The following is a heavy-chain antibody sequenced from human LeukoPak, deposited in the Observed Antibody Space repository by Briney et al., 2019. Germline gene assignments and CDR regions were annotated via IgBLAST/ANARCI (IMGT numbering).Heavy chain of an antibody. V-gene: IGHV3-33*01. CDR2: IWNAGTNT. CDR1: GFSFSTYG. CDR3: VGDTPPGGDYYFDY. D-gene: IGHD3-16*01. J-gene: IGHJ4*02. Sequence: GGSLRLSCGASGFSFSTYGMHWVRQAPGKGLERVALIWNAGTNTYYADSVKGQFTISRDNSKNTLYLQMNSLRAEDTAVYYCVGDTPPGGDYYFDYWGQGTLVIVSS.